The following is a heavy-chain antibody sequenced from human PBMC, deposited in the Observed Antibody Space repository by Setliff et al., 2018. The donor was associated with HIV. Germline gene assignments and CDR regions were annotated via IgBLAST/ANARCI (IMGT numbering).Heavy chain of an antibody. CDR2: IFYTGST. CDR3: ARGDGTKYYYYYYMDV. D-gene: IGHD1-7*01. Sequence: PSETLSLTCTVSGGSISSSSYYWGWIRQPPGKGLEWIGSIFYTGSTYYNPSLKSRVTISVDTSKNQFSLKLSSVTAADTAVYYCARGDGTKYYYYYYMDVWGKGTTVTVSS. CDR1: GGSISSSSYY. J-gene: IGHJ6*03. V-gene: IGHV4-39*07.